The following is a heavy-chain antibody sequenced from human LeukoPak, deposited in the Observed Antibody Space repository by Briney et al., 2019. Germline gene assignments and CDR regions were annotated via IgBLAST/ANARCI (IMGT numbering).Heavy chain of an antibody. V-gene: IGHV1-2*02. D-gene: IGHD1-7*01. CDR3: ARDSTITGTPWFDP. J-gene: IGHJ5*02. CDR2: INPNSGGT. CDR1: GYTFTGYY. Sequence: ASVTVSCKASGYTFTGYYMHWVRQAPGQGLEWMGWINPNSGGTNYAQKFQGRVTMTRDTSISTAYMELSRLRSDDTAVYYCARDSTITGTPWFDPWGQGTLVTVSS.